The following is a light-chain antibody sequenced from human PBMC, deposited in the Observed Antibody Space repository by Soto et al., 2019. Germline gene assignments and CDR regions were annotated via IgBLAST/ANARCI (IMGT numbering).Light chain of an antibody. CDR2: GAS. V-gene: IGKV3-20*01. CDR3: QQYGSSPRFA. J-gene: IGKJ3*01. CDR1: QSFSSSY. Sequence: EIVLTQSPGTLSLSPGERATLSCRASQSFSSSYLAWYQQKPGQAPRLLIYGASSRATGIPDRFSGSGSGTDFTLTISRLEPDDFAVYYCQQYGSSPRFAFGPGTKVDIK.